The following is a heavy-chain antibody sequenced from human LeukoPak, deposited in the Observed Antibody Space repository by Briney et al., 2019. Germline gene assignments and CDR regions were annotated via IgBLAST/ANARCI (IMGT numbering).Heavy chain of an antibody. Sequence: GRSLRLSCAASGFTFSDSAIHWVRQASGKGLEWVGRIRSKANNYATAYAASVRGRFTISRDDSKNTAYLQMNSLKTEDTAVYYCTSGPTVDFDYWGQGTLVTVSS. J-gene: IGHJ4*02. D-gene: IGHD4-23*01. CDR1: GFTFSDSA. V-gene: IGHV3-73*01. CDR3: TSGPTVDFDY. CDR2: IRSKANNYAT.